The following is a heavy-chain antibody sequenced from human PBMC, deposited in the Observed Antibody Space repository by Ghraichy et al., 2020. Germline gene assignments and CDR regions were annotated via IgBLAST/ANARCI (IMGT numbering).Heavy chain of an antibody. Sequence: GESLNISCTASGFTFSSYWMSWVRQAPGKGLEWVANIRKDGSEKYYVDSVKGRFTISRDNAKNSLYLQMNSLRAEDTAVYYCAGPSGTKEGFSYYYYGPDVWGQGTTVTVSS. D-gene: IGHD5-12*01. CDR2: IRKDGSEK. CDR1: GFTFSSYW. CDR3: AGPSGTKEGFSYYYYGPDV. J-gene: IGHJ6*02. V-gene: IGHV3-7*01.